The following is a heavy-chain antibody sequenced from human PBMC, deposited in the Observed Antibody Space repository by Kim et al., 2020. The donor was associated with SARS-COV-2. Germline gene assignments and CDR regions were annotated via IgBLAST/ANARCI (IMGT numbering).Heavy chain of an antibody. Sequence: GGSLRLSCAASGFTFSSYAMSWVRQAPGKGLEWVSAISGSGGSTYYADSVKGRFTISRDNSKNTLYLQMNSLRAEDTAVYYCAKDRGGYYGSGSSGFDPWGQGTLVTVSS. CDR1: GFTFSSYA. CDR2: ISGSGGST. J-gene: IGHJ5*02. D-gene: IGHD3-10*01. CDR3: AKDRGGYYGSGSSGFDP. V-gene: IGHV3-23*01.